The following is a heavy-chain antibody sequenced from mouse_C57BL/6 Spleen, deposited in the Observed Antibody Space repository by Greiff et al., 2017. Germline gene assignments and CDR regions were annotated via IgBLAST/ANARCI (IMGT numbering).Heavy chain of an antibody. CDR2: IRSKSNNYAT. D-gene: IGHD2-1*01. V-gene: IGHV10-1*01. CDR1: GFSFNTYA. Sequence: EVQLVESGGGLVQPKGSLKLSCAASGFSFNTYAMNWVRQAPGKGLEWVARIRSKSNNYATYYADSVKDRFTISRDDSESMLYLQMNNLKTEDTAMYYCVRQEIYYGNYEGGYYAMDYWGQGTSVTVSS. CDR3: VRQEIYYGNYEGGYYAMDY. J-gene: IGHJ4*01.